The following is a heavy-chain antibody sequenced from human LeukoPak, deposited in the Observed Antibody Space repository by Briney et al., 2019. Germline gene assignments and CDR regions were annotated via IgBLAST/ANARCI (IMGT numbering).Heavy chain of an antibody. V-gene: IGHV4-59*08. D-gene: IGHD3-10*01. J-gene: IGHJ3*02. CDR1: GGSISSYY. Sequence: SETLSLTCTVSGGSISSYYWSWIRQSPGKGLEWIGYIYVSGSINYNPSLKSRVTISVDTSKNQSSLKLSSVTAADTAVYYCARQYYYASGSFAFDIWGQGTMVTVSS. CDR2: IYVSGSI. CDR3: ARQYYYASGSFAFDI.